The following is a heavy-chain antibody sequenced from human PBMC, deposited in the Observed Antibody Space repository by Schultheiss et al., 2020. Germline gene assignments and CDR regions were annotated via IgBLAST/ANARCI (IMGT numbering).Heavy chain of an antibody. CDR3: AKRYCSSTSCYSRHYSKHPPYYYGMDV. Sequence: GGSLRLSCAASGFTFSSYWMHWVRQAPGKGLVWVSRINSDGSSTSYADSVKGRFTISRDNAKNTLYLQMNSLRAEDTAVYYCAKRYCSSTSCYSRHYSKHPPYYYGMDVWGQGTTVTVSS. CDR1: GFTFSSYW. V-gene: IGHV3-74*01. CDR2: INSDGSST. J-gene: IGHJ6*02. D-gene: IGHD2-2*02.